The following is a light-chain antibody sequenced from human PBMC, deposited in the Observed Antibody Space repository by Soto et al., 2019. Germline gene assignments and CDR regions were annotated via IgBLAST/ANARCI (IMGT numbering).Light chain of an antibody. CDR2: DVT. J-gene: IGLJ2*01. Sequence: QSVLTQPASVSGSPGQSITISCTGTSSDVGGSNYVSWYQQHPGKAPKLMIYDVTLRPSGVSNRFSGSKSGNTASLTISGLQAEDEADYYCSSYASTSTPVVLGGGTQLTVL. CDR3: SSYASTSTPVV. V-gene: IGLV2-14*01. CDR1: SSDVGGSNY.